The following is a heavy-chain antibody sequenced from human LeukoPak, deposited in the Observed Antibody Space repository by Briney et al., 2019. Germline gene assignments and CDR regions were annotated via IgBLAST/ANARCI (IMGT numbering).Heavy chain of an antibody. V-gene: IGHV1-69*04. CDR2: IVPLLVIP. D-gene: IGHD4-17*01. CDR3: ARAGDFGDPESYYGMDV. CDR1: GYTFTSSD. Sequence: ASVKVSCKASGYTFTSSDINWVRQAPGQGLEWGGRIVPLLVIPDYAQKFEGRVTITADKSTVTVYMELTSLTFEDTAVYYCARAGDFGDPESYYGMDVWGQGTTVTVSS. J-gene: IGHJ6*02.